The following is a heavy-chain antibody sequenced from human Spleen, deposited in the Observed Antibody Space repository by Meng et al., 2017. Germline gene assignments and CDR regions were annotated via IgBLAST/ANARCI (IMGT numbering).Heavy chain of an antibody. CDR2: INTYNSDT. V-gene: IGHV1-18*01. D-gene: IGHD6-19*01. J-gene: IGHJ6*02. Sequence: ASVKVSCKASDYTFTTSGISWLRQAPGQGLEWMGWINTYNSDTKNAQQFQGRGTMTTDTYTSTGYMELRSLTSDDTAVYFCARGKQWNYAMDVWGQGTTVTVSS. CDR1: DYTFTTSG. CDR3: ARGKQWNYAMDV.